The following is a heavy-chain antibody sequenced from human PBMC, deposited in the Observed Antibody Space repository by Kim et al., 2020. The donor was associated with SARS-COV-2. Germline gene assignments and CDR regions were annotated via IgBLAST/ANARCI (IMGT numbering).Heavy chain of an antibody. D-gene: IGHD4-17*01. CDR1: GFIFRSYW. CDR2: IKPDGSEK. CDR3: ARGDYAFDY. Sequence: GGSLRLSCAASGFIFRSYWMSWVRQAPGKGLEWVANIKPDGSEKYYVDSVKGRFTISRDNAKNSLYLQMNGLRAEDTAVYYCARGDYAFDYWGQGTLVTV. J-gene: IGHJ4*02. V-gene: IGHV3-7*03.